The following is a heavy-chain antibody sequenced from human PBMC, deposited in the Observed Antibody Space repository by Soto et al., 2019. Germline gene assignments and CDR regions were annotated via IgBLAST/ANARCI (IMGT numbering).Heavy chain of an antibody. D-gene: IGHD2-15*01. CDR2: FYPGDSTS. J-gene: IGHJ3*02. CDR3: ARIIGYCRNNDCSCTFDI. CDR1: GYSFISYW. Sequence: PGESLKISCKTSGYSFISYWVAWVRQLPGKGLEWMGTFYPGDSTSTYSPSFQGQVTISVDKSISTAYLQLSSLKASDTAMYYCARIIGYCRNNDCSCTFDIWGQGTMVTVSS. V-gene: IGHV5-51*01.